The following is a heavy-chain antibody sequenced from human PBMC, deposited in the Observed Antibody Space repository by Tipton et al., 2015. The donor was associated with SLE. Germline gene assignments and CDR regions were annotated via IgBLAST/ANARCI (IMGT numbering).Heavy chain of an antibody. D-gene: IGHD5-18*01. Sequence: GSLRLSCAASGFTFSSYAMSWVRQAPGKGLAWVSAISGSGGSTYYADSVKGRFTISRDNSKTTLYLQMNSLRAEDTAVYYGARGGYRYGPGAFDIWGQGTMVTVSS. J-gene: IGHJ3*02. V-gene: IGHV3-23*01. CDR3: ARGGYRYGPGAFDI. CDR2: ISGSGGST. CDR1: GFTFSSYA.